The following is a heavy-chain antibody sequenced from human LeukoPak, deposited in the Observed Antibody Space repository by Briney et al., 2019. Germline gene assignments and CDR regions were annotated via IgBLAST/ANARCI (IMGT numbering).Heavy chain of an antibody. CDR3: ARDYSSGWYGDAFDI. D-gene: IGHD6-19*01. V-gene: IGHV4-61*01. Sequence: SETLSLTCTVSGGSVSSGSYYWSWIRQPPGEGLEWIGYIYYSGSTNYNPSLKSRVTISVDTSKNQFSLKLSSVTAADTAVYYCARDYSSGWYGDAFDIWGQGTMVTVSS. J-gene: IGHJ3*02. CDR2: IYYSGST. CDR1: GGSVSSGSYY.